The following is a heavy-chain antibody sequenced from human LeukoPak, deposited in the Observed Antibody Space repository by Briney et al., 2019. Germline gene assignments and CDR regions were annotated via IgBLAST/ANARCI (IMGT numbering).Heavy chain of an antibody. D-gene: IGHD6-19*01. CDR2: IYYSGST. V-gene: IGHV4-59*12. Sequence: SETLSLTCTVSGGSISSYYWTWIRQPPGKGLEWIGYIYYSGSTNYNPSLKSRVTISVDTSKNQFSLKLSSVTAADTAVYYCARRRGYSSGWYRSTVDYWGQGTLVTVSS. J-gene: IGHJ4*02. CDR3: ARRRGYSSGWYRSTVDY. CDR1: GGSISSYY.